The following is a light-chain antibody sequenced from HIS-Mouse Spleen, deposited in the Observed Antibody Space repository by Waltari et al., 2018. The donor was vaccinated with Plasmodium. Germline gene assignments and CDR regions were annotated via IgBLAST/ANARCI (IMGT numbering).Light chain of an antibody. J-gene: IGKJ1*01. CDR1: QSLVYSDGNTS. CDR3: MQGTHWPWT. V-gene: IGKV2-30*01. Sequence: DVVMTQSPLSLPVTLGQPASLSCRSSQSLVYSDGNTSLNWFQQRPGQSPRRLIYKVSNRDSGVPDRFSGSGSGTDFTLKISRVEAEDVGVYYCMQGTHWPWTFGQGTKVEIK. CDR2: KVS.